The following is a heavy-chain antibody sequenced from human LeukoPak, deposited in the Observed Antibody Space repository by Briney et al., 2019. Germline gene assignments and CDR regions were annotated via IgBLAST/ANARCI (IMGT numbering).Heavy chain of an antibody. CDR2: ISAYIGHT. Sequence: ASVKVSCKASGYTFNHYGVSWVRQAPGHGLEWMGWISAYIGHTEYPPKFHGRVTMTTDTSTSPASMGLRSLRSDDTALYYFAIDAPPARSSRAYYMDVWGKGTTVTISS. CDR3: AIDAPPARSSRAYYMDV. CDR1: GYTFNHYG. V-gene: IGHV1-18*01. J-gene: IGHJ6*03.